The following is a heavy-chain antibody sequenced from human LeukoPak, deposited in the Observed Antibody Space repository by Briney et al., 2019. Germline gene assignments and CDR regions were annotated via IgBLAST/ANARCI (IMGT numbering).Heavy chain of an antibody. J-gene: IGHJ2*01. CDR3: ARAPSFREQWLVNSWSVLNL. V-gene: IGHV1-18*01. D-gene: IGHD6-19*01. CDR1: GYTFTSYG. Sequence: ASVKVSCKASGYTFTSYGISWVRQAPGQGLEWMGWISAYNGNTNYAQKLQGRVTMTTDTSTSTAYMELRSLRSDDTAVYYCARAPSFREQWLVNSWSVLNLWGRGTLVTVSS. CDR2: ISAYNGNT.